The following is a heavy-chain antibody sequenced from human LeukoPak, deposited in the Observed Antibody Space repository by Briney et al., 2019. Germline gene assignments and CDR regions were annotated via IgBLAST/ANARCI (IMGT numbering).Heavy chain of an antibody. CDR1: GYTFTGYY. CDR2: INPNSGGT. D-gene: IGHD3-3*01. V-gene: IGHV1-2*02. CDR3: ARDRYDFWSGYYTGYFDY. Sequence: GASVKVSCKASGYTFTGYYMHWVRQAPGQGLEWMGWINPNSGGTNYAQKFQGRVTITRDTSISTAYMELSRLRSDDTAVYYCARDRYDFWSGYYTGYFDYWCQGTLVTVSS. J-gene: IGHJ4*02.